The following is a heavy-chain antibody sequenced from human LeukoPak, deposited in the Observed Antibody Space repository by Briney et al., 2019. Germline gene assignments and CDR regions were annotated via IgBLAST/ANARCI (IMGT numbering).Heavy chain of an antibody. J-gene: IGHJ3*02. CDR2: IYYSGST. V-gene: IGHV4-31*03. CDR3: ARHYYYDHGAFDI. Sequence: PSQTLSLTCTVSGGSISSGGYYWSWIRQHPGKGLEWIGYIYYSGSTYYNPSLKSRVTISADTSKNQFSLKLSSVTAADTAVYYCARHYYYDHGAFDIWGQGTMVTVSS. CDR1: GGSISSGGYY. D-gene: IGHD3-22*01.